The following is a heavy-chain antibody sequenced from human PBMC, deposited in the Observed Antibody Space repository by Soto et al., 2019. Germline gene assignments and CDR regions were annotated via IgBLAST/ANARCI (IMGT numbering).Heavy chain of an antibody. CDR2: IIPIFGTA. Sequence: QVQLVQSGAEVKKPGSSVKVSCKASGGTFSSYAISWVRQAPGQGLEWMGGIIPIFGTANYAQKFQGRVTITADESTGTAYMELSSLRSEDTAVYYCARGGDILVVVAATDHNWFDPWGQGTLVTVSS. J-gene: IGHJ5*02. CDR1: GGTFSSYA. D-gene: IGHD2-15*01. CDR3: ARGGDILVVVAATDHNWFDP. V-gene: IGHV1-69*12.